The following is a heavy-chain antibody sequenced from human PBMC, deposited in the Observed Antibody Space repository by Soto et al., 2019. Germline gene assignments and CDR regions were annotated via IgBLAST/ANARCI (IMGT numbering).Heavy chain of an antibody. V-gene: IGHV3-21*01. Sequence: EVQLVESGGGLVKPGGSLRLSCAASGFTFSSYSMNWVRQAPGKGLEWVSSISSSSSYIYYADSVKGRFTISRDNAKNSLYLQMNSLGAEDTAVYYCARDPVAGTRYFDLWGRGTLVTVSS. CDR2: ISSSSSYI. CDR1: GFTFSSYS. CDR3: ARDPVAGTRYFDL. J-gene: IGHJ2*01. D-gene: IGHD6-19*01.